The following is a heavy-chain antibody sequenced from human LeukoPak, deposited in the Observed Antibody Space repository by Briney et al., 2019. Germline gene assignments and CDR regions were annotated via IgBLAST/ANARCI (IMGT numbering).Heavy chain of an antibody. V-gene: IGHV4-34*01. D-gene: IGHD6-13*01. J-gene: IGHJ4*02. CDR3: ARARWQQLVRLGY. CDR1: GGSFSGYY. Sequence: SETLSLTCAVYGGSFSGYYWSWIRQPPGKGLEWIGEINHSGSTNYNPSLKSRVTISVDTSKNQFSLKLSSVTAADTAVYYCARARWQQLVRLGYWGQGTLVTVSS. CDR2: INHSGST.